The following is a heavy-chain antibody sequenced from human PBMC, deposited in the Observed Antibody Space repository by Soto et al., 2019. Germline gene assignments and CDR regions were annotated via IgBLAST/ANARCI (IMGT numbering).Heavy chain of an antibody. D-gene: IGHD3-10*01. CDR1: GGSISSSSYY. Sequence: TLSLTCTVSGGSISSSSYYWGWIRQPPGKGLEWIGSIYYSGSTYYNPSLKSRVTISVDTSKNQFSLKLSSVTAADTAVYYCARAVMVRGVMGYYFDYWGQGTLVTVSS. CDR2: IYYSGST. V-gene: IGHV4-39*07. J-gene: IGHJ4*02. CDR3: ARAVMVRGVMGYYFDY.